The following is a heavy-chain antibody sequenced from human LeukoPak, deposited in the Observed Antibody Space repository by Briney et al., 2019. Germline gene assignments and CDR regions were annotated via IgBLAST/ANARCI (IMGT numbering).Heavy chain of an antibody. CDR3: ARAGTTVVTRGGFDY. J-gene: IGHJ4*02. D-gene: IGHD4-23*01. V-gene: IGHV4-59*11. Sequence: SETLSLTCTVSGGSINGHYWTWIRQPPGKGLEWIGQIHYSGRADYNPSLKRRVTISVDTSKNQISLNLNSVTAADAAVYYCARAGTTVVTRGGFDYWGQGTLVTVSS. CDR2: IHYSGRA. CDR1: GGSINGHY.